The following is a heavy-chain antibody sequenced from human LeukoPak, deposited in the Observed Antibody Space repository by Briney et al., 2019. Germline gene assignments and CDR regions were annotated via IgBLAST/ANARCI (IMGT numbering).Heavy chain of an antibody. CDR3: ATVPMVREVIYY. D-gene: IGHD3-10*01. J-gene: IGHJ4*02. CDR1: GYTPTELS. Sequence: ASVNVSSTVSGYTPTELSMHWVRQAPGKGLEWMGGFDPEDGETIYAQKFQDRVTMTEDTSTDTAYMELSSLRSEDTAVYYCATVPMVREVIYYWGQGTLVTVSS. V-gene: IGHV1-24*01. CDR2: FDPEDGET.